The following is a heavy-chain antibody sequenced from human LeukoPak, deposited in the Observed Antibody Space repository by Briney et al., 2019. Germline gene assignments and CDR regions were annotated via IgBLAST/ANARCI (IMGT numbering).Heavy chain of an antibody. Sequence: SVKVSCKASGYTFTSHEISWLRQAPGQGFEWMGGIIPIFGTANYAQKFQGRVTITADKSTSTAYMELSSLRSEDTAVYYCASYRDYYGSGSFPFDYWGQGTLVTVSS. D-gene: IGHD3-10*01. CDR3: ASYRDYYGSGSFPFDY. CDR1: GYTFTSHE. V-gene: IGHV1-69*06. J-gene: IGHJ4*02. CDR2: IIPIFGTA.